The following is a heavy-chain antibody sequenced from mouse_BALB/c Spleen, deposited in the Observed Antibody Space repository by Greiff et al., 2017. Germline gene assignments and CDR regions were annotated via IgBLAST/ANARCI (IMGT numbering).Heavy chain of an antibody. CDR2: ISYSGST. D-gene: IGHD2-2*01. CDR1: GYSITSDYA. CDR3: ARWLRGLMDY. Sequence: VQLQQSGPGLVKPSQSLSLTCTVTGYSITSDYAWNWIRQFPGNKLEWMGYISYSGSTSYNPSLKSRISITRDTSKNQFFLQLNSVTTEDTATYYCARWLRGLMDYWGQGTSVTVSS. J-gene: IGHJ4*01. V-gene: IGHV3-2*02.